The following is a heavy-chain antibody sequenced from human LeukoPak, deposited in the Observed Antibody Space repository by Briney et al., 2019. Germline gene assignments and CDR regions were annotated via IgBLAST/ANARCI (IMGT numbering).Heavy chain of an antibody. V-gene: IGHV4-59*01. J-gene: IGHJ6*02. D-gene: IGHD3-10*01. Sequence: PSETLSLTCTVSGGSMSDYYWTWIRRPPGKGLEWIGFIYYSAANYNPSLKSRVTISVDTSKNQFSLKLSSVTAADTAVYYCARDTSIGMVRGLISNGLDVWGQGTTVTVSS. CDR2: IYYSAA. CDR3: ARDTSIGMVRGLISNGLDV. CDR1: GGSMSDYY.